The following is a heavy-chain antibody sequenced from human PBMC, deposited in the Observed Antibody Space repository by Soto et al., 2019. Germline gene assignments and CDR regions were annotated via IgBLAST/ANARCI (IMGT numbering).Heavy chain of an antibody. V-gene: IGHV3-30*18. D-gene: IGHD3-22*01. J-gene: IGHJ5*02. CDR2: ISYDGSNK. CDR1: GFTFRRYG. Sequence: PGWSLRLSCAASGFTFRRYGMHWVRQAPGKGLEWVAIISYDGSNKYYADSVKGRFTISRHDSKNTLYLQMNSLRPKHTAVYYCAKDGEGLYYYDSSGPKSWFDAWGQGT. CDR3: AKDGEGLYYYDSSGPKSWFDA.